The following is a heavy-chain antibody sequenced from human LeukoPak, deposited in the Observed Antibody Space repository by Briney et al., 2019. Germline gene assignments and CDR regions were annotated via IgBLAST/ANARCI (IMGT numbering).Heavy chain of an antibody. CDR1: GYTFTGYY. Sequence: GASVKVSCKASGYTFTGYYMHWVRQAPGQGLEWMGRINPNSGGTNYAQKFQGRVTMTRDTSISTAYMELSRLRSDDTAVYYCARDSRYYDFWSGYPDHSDCWGQGTLVTVSS. D-gene: IGHD3-3*01. V-gene: IGHV1-2*06. J-gene: IGHJ4*02. CDR3: ARDSRYYDFWSGYPDHSDC. CDR2: INPNSGGT.